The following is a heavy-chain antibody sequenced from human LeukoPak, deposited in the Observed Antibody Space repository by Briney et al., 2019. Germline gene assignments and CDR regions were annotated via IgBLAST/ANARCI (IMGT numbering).Heavy chain of an antibody. CDR3: ARGPIPYYYDSSGYYFPY. Sequence: PSETLSLTCAVYGGSFSGYYWSWIRQPPGKGLEWIGEINHSGSTNYNSSLKSRVTISVDTSKNQFSLKLSSVTAADTAVYYCARGPIPYYYDSSGYYFPYWGQGTLVTVSS. CDR2: INHSGST. D-gene: IGHD3-22*01. V-gene: IGHV4-34*01. J-gene: IGHJ4*02. CDR1: GGSFSGYY.